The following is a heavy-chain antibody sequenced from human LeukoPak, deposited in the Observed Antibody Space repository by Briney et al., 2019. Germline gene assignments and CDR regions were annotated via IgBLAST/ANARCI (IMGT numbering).Heavy chain of an antibody. CDR2: IYSGGST. CDR1: GFTFSSYG. V-gene: IGHV3-66*01. Sequence: GGSLRLSCAASGFTFSSYGMSWVRQAPGKGLEWVSVIYSGGSTYYAGSVKGRFTISRDNSKNTLYLQMNSLRAEDTAVYYCARCRYYYGSGSYLYYYYYYMDVWGKGTTVTISS. CDR3: ARCRYYYGSGSYLYYYYYYMDV. J-gene: IGHJ6*03. D-gene: IGHD3-10*01.